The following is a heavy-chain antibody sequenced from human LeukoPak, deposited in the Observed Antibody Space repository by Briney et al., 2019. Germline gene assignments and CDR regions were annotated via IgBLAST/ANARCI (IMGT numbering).Heavy chain of an antibody. V-gene: IGHV1-46*01. Sequence: ASVKVSCKASGYTFTSYYMHWVRQAPGQGLEWMGIINPSGGSTSYAQKFQGRVTMTRDTSTSTVYMELSSLRSEDTAVYYCARDGAEYSSSSGMDVWGQGTTVTVPS. CDR1: GYTFTSYY. CDR3: ARDGAEYSSSSGMDV. CDR2: INPSGGST. J-gene: IGHJ6*02. D-gene: IGHD6-6*01.